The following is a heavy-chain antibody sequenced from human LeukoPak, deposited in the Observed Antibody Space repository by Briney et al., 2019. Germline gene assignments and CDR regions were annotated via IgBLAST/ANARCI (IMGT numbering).Heavy chain of an antibody. CDR2: IYYSGTS. V-gene: IGHV4-31*03. Sequence: SETLSLTCTVSGGSISSGGYYWSWIRQHPGRGLEWIGHIYYSGTSFYNPSLTSRVTISVDTSKNQFSLKLTSVNDADTAVYYCARIERSSYSLGFDYWGQGTLVTVSS. CDR3: ARIERSSYSLGFDY. J-gene: IGHJ4*02. D-gene: IGHD6-6*01. CDR1: GGSISSGGYY.